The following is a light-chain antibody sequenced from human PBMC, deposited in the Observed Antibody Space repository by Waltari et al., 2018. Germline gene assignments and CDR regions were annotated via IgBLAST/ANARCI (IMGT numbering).Light chain of an antibody. CDR2: DAS. CDR3: QQYNNGPPWT. Sequence: EIVMTQSTATLSVSPGERVTLSCRASQNIRSNLAWYQQKPGQAPRRLISDASTRAIGIPGRFSGSGSGTDFTLTISGLQSEDYAVYYCQQYNNGPPWTFGQGTKV. CDR1: QNIRSN. V-gene: IGKV3D-15*01. J-gene: IGKJ1*01.